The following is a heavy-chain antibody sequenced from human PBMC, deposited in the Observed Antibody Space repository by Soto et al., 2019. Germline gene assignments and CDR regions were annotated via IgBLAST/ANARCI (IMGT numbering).Heavy chain of an antibody. CDR1: GFTFSSYG. V-gene: IGHV3-30*03. J-gene: IGHJ4*02. CDR2: ISYAGSSK. CDR3: AEAPDY. Sequence: QVQLVESGGGVVQPGRSLRLSCAASGFTFSSYGMHWVRQAPGKGLEWVAVISYAGSSKYYVDSVKGRFTISRDDSRNTLYLQMNSLRAEDTAVYYCAEAPDYLGQGTLVTVSP.